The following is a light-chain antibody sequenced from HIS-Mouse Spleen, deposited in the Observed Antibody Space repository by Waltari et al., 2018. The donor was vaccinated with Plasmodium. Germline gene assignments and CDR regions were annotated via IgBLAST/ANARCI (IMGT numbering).Light chain of an antibody. J-gene: IGKJ1*01. CDR2: GAS. CDR1: HSVSSN. CDR3: QQYNL. V-gene: IGKV3-15*01. Sequence: EIVMTQSPATLSVSPGERATLSCRASHSVSSNLAWYQQKPGQAPRLLIHGASTRATGSPARFSGSGSGTEFTLTISSMQSEDFAVYYCQQYNLFGQGTKVEIK.